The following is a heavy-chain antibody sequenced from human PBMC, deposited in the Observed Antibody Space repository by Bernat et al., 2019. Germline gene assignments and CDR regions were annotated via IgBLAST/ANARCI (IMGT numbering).Heavy chain of an antibody. CDR3: ARDSSMPMDV. V-gene: IGHV4-34*01. J-gene: IGHJ6*02. CDR2: INHSGST. CDR1: GGSFSGYY. Sequence: QVQLQQWGAGLLKPSETLSHTCAVYGGSFSGYYWSWIRQPPGKGLEWIGEINHSGSTNYNPSLKSRVTISVDTSKNQFSLKLSSVTAADTAVYYCARDSSMPMDVWGQGTTVTVSS. D-gene: IGHD2/OR15-2a*01.